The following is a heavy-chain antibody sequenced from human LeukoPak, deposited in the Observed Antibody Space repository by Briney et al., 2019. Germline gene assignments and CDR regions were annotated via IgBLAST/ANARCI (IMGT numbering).Heavy chain of an antibody. D-gene: IGHD1-26*01. CDR3: AGSSESYSFDP. J-gene: IGHJ5*02. CDR2: IYPSAGST. V-gene: IGHV1-46*01. CDR1: GHRFTTTYY. Sequence: GASGKVSCKASGHRFTTTYYIHWVRQAPGQGLEWRGIIYPSAGSTSYAQEFQGRVTMTRDMSTSTVHLERSSLKSEDTAVYYCAGSSESYSFDPWGQGTLVTASS.